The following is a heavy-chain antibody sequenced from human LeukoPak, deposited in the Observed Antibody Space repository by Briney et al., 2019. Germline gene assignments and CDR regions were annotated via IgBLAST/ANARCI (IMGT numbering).Heavy chain of an antibody. V-gene: IGHV1-8*01. D-gene: IGHD6-19*01. CDR1: GYTFTSYD. J-gene: IGHJ4*02. Sequence: GASVKVSCKASGYTFTSYDINWVRQATGQGLEWMGWMSPNSGNTGYAQKFQGRVTMTRNTSISTAYMELSSLRSEDTAVYYCARTHRKQWLANYFDYWGQGTLVTVSS. CDR3: ARTHRKQWLANYFDY. CDR2: MSPNSGNT.